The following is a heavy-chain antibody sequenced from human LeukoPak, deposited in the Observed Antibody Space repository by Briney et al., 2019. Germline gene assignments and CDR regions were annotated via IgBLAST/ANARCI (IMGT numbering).Heavy chain of an antibody. V-gene: IGHV3-33*01. CDR3: ARVRCSGGSCYLVPFDY. CDR2: IWYDGSTE. Sequence: GTSLRLSCAASEFTFSYYGMHWVRQAPGKGLEWVAVIWYDGSTEYYADSVKGRFTISRDNSKNTLYLQMNSLRAEDTALYYCARVRCSGGSCYLVPFDYWGQGTLVTVSS. CDR1: EFTFSYYG. J-gene: IGHJ4*02. D-gene: IGHD2-15*01.